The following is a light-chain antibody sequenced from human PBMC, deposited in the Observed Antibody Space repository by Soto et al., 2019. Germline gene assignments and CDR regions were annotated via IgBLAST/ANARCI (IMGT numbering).Light chain of an antibody. CDR3: HVLDSSSERV. J-gene: IGLJ1*01. V-gene: IGLV3-21*02. Sequence: SYELTQPPSVSVGPGQPARITCGGHTIGSKSVHWYQPTPGHAPVLVVDDDGDPPSAIPQRFSGTNYGNTATLTISRAEAGDEADYFCHVLDSSSERVFGTGTKVTVL. CDR2: DDG. CDR1: TIGSKS.